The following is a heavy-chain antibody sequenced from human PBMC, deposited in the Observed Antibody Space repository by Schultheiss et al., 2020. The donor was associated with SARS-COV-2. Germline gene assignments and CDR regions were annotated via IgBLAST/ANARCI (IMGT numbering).Heavy chain of an antibody. CDR3: ARDLSERYSSDY. CDR1: GFTFSSYA. J-gene: IGHJ4*02. V-gene: IGHV3-30*04. Sequence: GGSLRLSCAASGFTFSSYAMHWVRQAPGKGLEWVAVISYDGSNKYYADSVKGRFTISRDNSKSTLYLLMNSLRAEDTAVYYCARDLSERYSSDYWGQGTLVTVSS. CDR2: ISYDGSNK. D-gene: IGHD5-24*01.